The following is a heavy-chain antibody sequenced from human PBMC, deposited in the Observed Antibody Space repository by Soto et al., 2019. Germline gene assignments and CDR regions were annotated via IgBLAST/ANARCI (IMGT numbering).Heavy chain of an antibody. J-gene: IGHJ4*02. CDR2: INNSGGKT. CDR3: AREPTSMCFVDY. V-gene: IGHV3-23*01. D-gene: IGHD5-18*01. CDR1: GFTFSSYT. Sequence: EAQLLESGGSLVQPGESLRLSCAASGFTFSSYTMSWVRQAPGKGLEWVSAINNSGGKTYYADSVKGRVTISMDNSKNTLYLQMNSLRAEDTAVYYCAREPTSMCFVDYWGQGTLVTVSS.